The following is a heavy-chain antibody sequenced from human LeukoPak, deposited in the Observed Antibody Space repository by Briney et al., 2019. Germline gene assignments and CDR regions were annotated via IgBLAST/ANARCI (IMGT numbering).Heavy chain of an antibody. CDR2: INPNSGGT. D-gene: IGHD4-17*01. Sequence: ASVKVSCKASGYTFTGYYMHWVRQAPGQGLEWMGWINPNSGGTNYAQKFQGRVTMTRDTSISTAYMELSRLRSDDTAVYYCARDREGPTDYYYMDVWGKRTTVTVSS. V-gene: IGHV1-2*02. CDR1: GYTFTGYY. CDR3: ARDREGPTDYYYMDV. J-gene: IGHJ6*03.